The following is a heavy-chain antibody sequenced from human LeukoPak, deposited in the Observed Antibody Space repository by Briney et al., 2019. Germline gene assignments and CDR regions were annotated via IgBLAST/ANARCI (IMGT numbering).Heavy chain of an antibody. CDR3: GPGRDSISWYFVDH. J-gene: IGHJ5*02. Sequence: GGSLRLSCAASGFTFSNYAMNWVRQAPGKGLEWVSGISASGGTTYYADSVKGRFTTSRDNSKSTLYLQMNNLRADDTAVYYCGPGRDSISWYFVDHWGQGTLVTVSS. D-gene: IGHD6-13*01. V-gene: IGHV3-23*01. CDR1: GFTFSNYA. CDR2: ISASGGTT.